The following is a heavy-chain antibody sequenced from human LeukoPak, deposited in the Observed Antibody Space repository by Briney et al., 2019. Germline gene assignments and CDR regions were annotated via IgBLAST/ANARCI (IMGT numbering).Heavy chain of an antibody. V-gene: IGHV4-38-2*01. Sequence: SETLSLTCAVSGYSISSGYYWGWIRQPPGKGLEWIGSIYHNGSTYYNPSLKSRVTISVDTSKNQFSLKLSSVTAADTAVYYCARSQYQLLSVAFDIWGQGTMVTVSS. CDR3: ARSQYQLLSVAFDI. D-gene: IGHD2-2*01. CDR2: IYHNGST. CDR1: GYSISSGYY. J-gene: IGHJ3*02.